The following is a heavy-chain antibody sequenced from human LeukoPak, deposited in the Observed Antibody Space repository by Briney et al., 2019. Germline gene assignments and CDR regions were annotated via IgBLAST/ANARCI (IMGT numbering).Heavy chain of an antibody. J-gene: IGHJ4*02. Sequence: GGSLRLSCAASGFTFSNAWMSWVRQAPGKGLEWVGRIKSKTDGGTTDYAAPVKGRFTISRDDSKNTLYLQMNSLKTEDTAVYYCTTDKWELLLKPTFVDYWGQGTLVTVSS. CDR1: GFTFSNAW. CDR3: TTDKWELLLKPTFVDY. V-gene: IGHV3-15*01. D-gene: IGHD1-26*01. CDR2: IKSKTDGGTT.